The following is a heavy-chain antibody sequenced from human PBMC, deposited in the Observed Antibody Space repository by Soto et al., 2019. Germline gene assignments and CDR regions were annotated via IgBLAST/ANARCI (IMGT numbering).Heavy chain of an antibody. V-gene: IGHV4-31*11. Sequence: SETLSLTCAVSGGSISSGGYSWSWIRQPPGKGLEWIGYIYYSGSTYYNPSLKSRVTISVDTSKNQFSLKLSSVTAADTAVYYCARDRNPGYYDSSGYHWYFDLWGRGTLVTVSS. CDR2: IYYSGST. D-gene: IGHD3-22*01. CDR1: GGSISSGGYS. CDR3: ARDRNPGYYDSSGYHWYFDL. J-gene: IGHJ2*01.